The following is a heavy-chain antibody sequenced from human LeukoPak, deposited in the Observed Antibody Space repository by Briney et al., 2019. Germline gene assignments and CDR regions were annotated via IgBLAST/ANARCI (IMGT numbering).Heavy chain of an antibody. D-gene: IGHD2-21*01. CDR2: IIPIFGTA. CDR3: ARAAYDSNWFDP. CDR1: GGTFSSYA. V-gene: IGHV1-69*05. J-gene: IGHJ5*02. Sequence: SVKVSCKASGGTFSSYAISWVRQAPGQGLEWMGGIIPIFGTANYAQKFQGRVTITTDESTSTAYMELSRLRSDDTAVYYCARAAYDSNWFDPWGQGTLVTVSS.